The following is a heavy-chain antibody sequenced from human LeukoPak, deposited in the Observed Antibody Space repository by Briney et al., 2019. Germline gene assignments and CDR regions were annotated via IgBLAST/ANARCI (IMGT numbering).Heavy chain of an antibody. Sequence: WDTLSLTCTVSGYSISSGYYWGWIRQPPGKGLEWIGSIYHSGSTYYNPSLKSRDTISGDTSKNQFSLKLSSVTAADTAVYYCARVYFWAREYYFDYWGQGTLVTVSS. CDR1: GYSISSGYY. CDR3: ARVYFWAREYYFDY. V-gene: IGHV4-38-2*02. CDR2: IYHSGST. D-gene: IGHD3-3*01. J-gene: IGHJ4*02.